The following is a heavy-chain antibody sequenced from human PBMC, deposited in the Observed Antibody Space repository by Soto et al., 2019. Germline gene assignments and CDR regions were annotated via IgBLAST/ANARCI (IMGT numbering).Heavy chain of an antibody. CDR3: ARENLYYYDSSGYRFDI. CDR1: GGTFSSYA. D-gene: IGHD3-22*01. CDR2: IIPIFGTA. V-gene: IGHV1-69*13. J-gene: IGHJ3*02. Sequence: ASVKVSCKASGGTFSSYAISWVRQAPGQGLEWMGGIIPIFGTANYAQKFQGRVTITADESTSTAYMELSSLRSEDTAVYYCARENLYYYDSSGYRFDIWGQGTMVTVSS.